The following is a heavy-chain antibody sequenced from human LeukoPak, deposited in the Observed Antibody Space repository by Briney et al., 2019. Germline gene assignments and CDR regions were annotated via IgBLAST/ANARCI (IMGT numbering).Heavy chain of an antibody. CDR2: INPDGITT. CDR1: GFAFSTYW. CDR3: ARDYYYGMDV. Sequence: GGSLRLSCAASGFAFSTYWMHWVRQAPGKGLEWVSRINPDGITTTYADSVKGRFTISRDSAKNTLFLQMNSLRAEDTAVYYCARDYYYGMDVWGQGTTITVSS. J-gene: IGHJ6*02. V-gene: IGHV3-74*01.